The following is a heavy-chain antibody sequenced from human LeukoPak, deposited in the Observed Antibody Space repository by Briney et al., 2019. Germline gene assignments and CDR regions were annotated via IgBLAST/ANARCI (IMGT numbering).Heavy chain of an antibody. V-gene: IGHV4-30-2*01. CDR1: GGSISSGGYS. CDR2: IYHSGST. Sequence: SQTLSLTCAVSGGSISSGGYSWSWIRQPPGKGLEWIGYIYHSGSTFYNPSLKSRVTISVDRSKNQFSLKLSSVTAADTAVYYCARDRLRLDYWGQGTLVTVSS. J-gene: IGHJ4*02. D-gene: IGHD5-12*01. CDR3: ARDRLRLDY.